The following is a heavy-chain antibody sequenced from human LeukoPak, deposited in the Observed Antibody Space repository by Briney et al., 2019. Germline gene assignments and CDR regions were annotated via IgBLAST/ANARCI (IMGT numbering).Heavy chain of an antibody. J-gene: IGHJ4*02. Sequence: ASVRVSCTASGYTFTSYGISWVRQAPGQGLEWMGWISAYNGNTNYAQKLQGRVTMTTDTSTSTAYMELRSLRSDDTAVYYCARLYGPGDYFDYWGQGTLVTVSS. V-gene: IGHV1-18*01. CDR1: GYTFTSYG. CDR2: ISAYNGNT. D-gene: IGHD3-10*01. CDR3: ARLYGPGDYFDY.